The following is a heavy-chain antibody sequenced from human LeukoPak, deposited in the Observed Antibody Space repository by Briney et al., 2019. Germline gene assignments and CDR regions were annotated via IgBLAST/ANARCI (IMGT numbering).Heavy chain of an antibody. D-gene: IGHD1-26*01. J-gene: IGHJ4*02. CDR3: AKRRIVGASIDY. V-gene: IGHV3-15*01. CDR1: GFTFSNAW. Sequence: GGSLRLSCAASGFTFSNAWMSWVRQAPGKGLEWVGRIKSKTDGGTTDYAAPVKGRFTISRDNSKNTLYLQMNSLRAEDTAIYYCAKRRIVGASIDYWGQGTLVTVSS. CDR2: IKSKTDGGTT.